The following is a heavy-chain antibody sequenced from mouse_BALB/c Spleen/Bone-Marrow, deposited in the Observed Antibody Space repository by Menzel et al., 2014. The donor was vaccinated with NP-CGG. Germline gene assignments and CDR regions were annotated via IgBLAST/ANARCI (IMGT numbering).Heavy chain of an antibody. J-gene: IGHJ3*01. CDR1: GFTFSSYT. Sequence: EVMLVESGGGLVEPGGSLKLSCAASGFTFSSYTMSWVRQTPEKRLEWVATISSGGSYTYYPDSVKGRFTISRDNAKNTLYLQMSSLKSEDTAMYYCTRSYYRYDEEAWFAYWGQGTLVTVSA. CDR3: TRSYYRYDEEAWFAY. CDR2: ISSGGSYT. D-gene: IGHD2-14*01. V-gene: IGHV5-6-4*01.